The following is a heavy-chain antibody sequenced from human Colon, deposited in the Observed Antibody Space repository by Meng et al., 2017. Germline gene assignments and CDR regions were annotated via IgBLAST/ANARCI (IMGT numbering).Heavy chain of an antibody. CDR1: GDSVSSKSVA. CDR3: ARFHYGDNDAFDI. Sequence: SQTLSLTCAISGDSVSSKSVAWNWIRQSPSRGLEWLGRTYYRSKWYNDYAVSVNSRITINPDTSKNQFSLQLNSVTPGDTAVYYCARFHYGDNDAFDIWGQGTMVTVSS. J-gene: IGHJ3*02. V-gene: IGHV6-1*01. D-gene: IGHD4-17*01. CDR2: TYYRSKWYN.